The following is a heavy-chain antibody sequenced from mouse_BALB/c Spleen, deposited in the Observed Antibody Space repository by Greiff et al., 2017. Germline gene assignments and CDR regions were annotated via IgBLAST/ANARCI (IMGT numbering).Heavy chain of an antibody. CDR1: GYTFTSYT. J-gene: IGHJ4*01. D-gene: IGHD2-14*01. CDR2: INPSSGYT. Sequence: VQLVESGAELARPGASVKMSCKASGYTFTSYTMHWVKQRPGQGLEWIGYINPSSGYTNYNQKFKDKATLTADKSSSTAYMQLSSLTSEDSAVYYCARSPVRYEDAMDYWGQGTSVTVSS. V-gene: IGHV1-4*01. CDR3: ARSPVRYEDAMDY.